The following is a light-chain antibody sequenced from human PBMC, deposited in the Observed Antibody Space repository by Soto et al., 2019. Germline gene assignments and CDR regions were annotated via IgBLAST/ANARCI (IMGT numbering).Light chain of an antibody. CDR2: EVS. Sequence: QSVLTQPASVSGSPGQSITISCTGTSSDVGGYNYVSWYQQHPGKAPKLMIYEVSNRPSGVSNRFSGSKSGNTASLTISGLRAEEEADYYCSSYKSSSTQVFGTGTKLTVL. CDR1: SSDVGGYNY. V-gene: IGLV2-14*01. CDR3: SSYKSSSTQV. J-gene: IGLJ1*01.